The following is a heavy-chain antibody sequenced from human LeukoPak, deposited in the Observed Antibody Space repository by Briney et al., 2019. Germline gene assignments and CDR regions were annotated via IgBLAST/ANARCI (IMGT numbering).Heavy chain of an antibody. J-gene: IGHJ4*02. CDR2: ISYDGSNK. CDR3: ARDSLGSSWPPFFDY. V-gene: IGHV3-30-3*01. Sequence: PGRSLRLSCAASGFTFSSYAMHWVRQAPGKGLEWVAVISYDGSNKYYADSVKGRFTISRDNSKNTLYLQMNSLRAEDTAVYYCARDSLGSSWPPFFDYWGQGTLVTVSS. CDR1: GFTFSSYA. D-gene: IGHD6-13*01.